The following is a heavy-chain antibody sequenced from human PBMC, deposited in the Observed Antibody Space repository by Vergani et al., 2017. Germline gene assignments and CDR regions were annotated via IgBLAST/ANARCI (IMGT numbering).Heavy chain of an antibody. D-gene: IGHD3-22*01. Sequence: QVQLQQWGAGLLKPSETLSLTCAVYGGSFSGYYWSWIRQPPGKGLEWIGEINHSGSTNYNPSLKSRVTISVDTSKNQFSLKLSSVTAADTAVYYCASDRAYYYGSSGYNFDYWGLGTLVTVSS. CDR2: INHSGST. CDR3: ASDRAYYYGSSGYNFDY. V-gene: IGHV4-34*01. CDR1: GGSFSGYY. J-gene: IGHJ4*02.